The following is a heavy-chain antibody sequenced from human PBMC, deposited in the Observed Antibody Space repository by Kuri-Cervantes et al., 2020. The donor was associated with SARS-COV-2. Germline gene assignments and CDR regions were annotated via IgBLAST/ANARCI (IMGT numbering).Heavy chain of an antibody. V-gene: IGHV4-34*01. Sequence: SQTLSLTCAVYGGSFSGYYWSWIRQPPGKGLEWIGEINHSGSTNYNPSLKSRVTISVDTSENQFSLKLSSVTAADTAVYYCARGRIGYSSGWSYWYFDLWGRGTLVTDSS. CDR3: ARGRIGYSSGWSYWYFDL. J-gene: IGHJ2*01. CDR2: INHSGST. D-gene: IGHD6-19*01. CDR1: GGSFSGYY.